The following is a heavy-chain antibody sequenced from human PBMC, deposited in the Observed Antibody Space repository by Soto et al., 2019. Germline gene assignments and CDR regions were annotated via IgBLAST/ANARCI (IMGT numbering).Heavy chain of an antibody. CDR2: ISASDGGA. Sequence: EVQLLESGGSLVQPGGPLSLSCAASGFTFSSYGMSWVRQAPEKGLEWVSGISASDGGAYYADSVKGRFTISRDNSENTLYLQMNSLRVEDTAVYYCAKDSDREYSQHWGQGTLVTVSS. CDR3: AKDSDREYSQH. D-gene: IGHD3-10*01. V-gene: IGHV3-23*01. J-gene: IGHJ1*01. CDR1: GFTFSSYG.